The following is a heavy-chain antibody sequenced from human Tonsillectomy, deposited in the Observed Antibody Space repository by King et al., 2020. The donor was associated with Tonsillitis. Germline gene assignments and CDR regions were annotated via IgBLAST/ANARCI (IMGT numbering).Heavy chain of an antibody. CDR3: AGETNYFDGNLYYDVFDL. CDR1: GVTLNNYW. V-gene: IGHV3-7*03. J-gene: IGHJ3*01. CDR2: IREDGNLK. Sequence: VQLVESGGGLVQPGGSLRLSCSAFGVTLNNYWMTWVRRAPGKGLEWVANIREDGNLKYYMDSVEGRLTISRDNARNSGYLQMNSLRAGDTAVYYGAGETNYFDGNLYYDVFDLWGQGTMVTVSS. D-gene: IGHD3-22*01.